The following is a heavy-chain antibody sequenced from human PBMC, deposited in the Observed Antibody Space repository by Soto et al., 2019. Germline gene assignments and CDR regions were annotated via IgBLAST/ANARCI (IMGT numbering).Heavy chain of an antibody. CDR2: IYSGGST. V-gene: IGHV3-53*04. CDR1: GFTVSSNY. D-gene: IGHD6-6*01. CDR3: ARGGAARSNAFDI. Sequence: GGSLRLSCAASGFTVSSNYMSWVRQAPGKGLEWVSVIYSGGSTYYADSVKGRFTISRHNSKNTLYLQMNSLRAEDTAVYYCARGGAARSNAFDIWGQGTMVTVSS. J-gene: IGHJ3*02.